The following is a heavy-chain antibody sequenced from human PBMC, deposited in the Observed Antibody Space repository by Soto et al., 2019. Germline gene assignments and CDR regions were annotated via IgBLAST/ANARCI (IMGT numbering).Heavy chain of an antibody. CDR1: GFSLSRYA. V-gene: IGHV3-23*01. CDR2: ISGSGGST. J-gene: IGHJ6*02. Sequence: GGTLSLSFGHSGFSLSRYAMSSVREAPGKGLEWVSAISGSGGSTYYADSVKGRSTIHRDNSKNTLYLQMHRLRAADTAVYYCAKDPDGMDVWRQGITVT. CDR3: AKDPDGMDV.